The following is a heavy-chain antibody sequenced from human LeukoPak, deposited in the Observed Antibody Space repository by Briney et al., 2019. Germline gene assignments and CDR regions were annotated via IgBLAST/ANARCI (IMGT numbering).Heavy chain of an antibody. CDR1: GYTLTELS. J-gene: IGHJ4*02. V-gene: IGHV1-24*01. CDR2: FDPEDGET. D-gene: IGHD2-15*01. CDR3: ATAKASVASVTRFDY. Sequence: ASVKVSCKVSGYTLTELSMHWVRQAPGKGLEWMGGFDPEDGETIYAQKFQGRVTMTEDTSTDTAYMELSSLRSEDTAVYYCATAKASVASVTRFDYWGQGTLVTVSS.